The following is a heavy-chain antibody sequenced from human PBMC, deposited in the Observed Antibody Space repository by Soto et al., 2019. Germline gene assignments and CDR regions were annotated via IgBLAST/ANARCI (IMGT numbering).Heavy chain of an antibody. J-gene: IGHJ4*02. CDR3: ARGDSNSWSDY. V-gene: IGHV3-30*01. CDR2: ISYDGTNK. Sequence: QVQLVESGGGVVQPGRSLRLSCAASGFTFRNYPMDWVRQAPGKGLEWVAVISYDGTNKYYADSVKGRFTISRDNSKNTLSLQMNSLRAEDTAVYYCARGDSNSWSDYWGQGTLVTVSS. D-gene: IGHD6-13*01. CDR1: GFTFRNYP.